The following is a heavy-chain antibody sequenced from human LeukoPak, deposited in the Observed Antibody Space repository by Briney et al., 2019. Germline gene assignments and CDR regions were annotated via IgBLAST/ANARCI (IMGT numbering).Heavy chain of an antibody. V-gene: IGHV3-30*04. CDR3: ARSIGYSSGWYAY. J-gene: IGHJ4*02. CDR1: GFTFSSYA. D-gene: IGHD6-19*01. Sequence: PAGGSLRLSCAASGFTFSSYAMHWVRQAPGKGLEWVAVISYDGSNKYYADSVKGRFTISRDNSKNTLYLQMNSLRAEDTAVYYCARSIGYSSGWYAYWGQGTLVTVSS. CDR2: ISYDGSNK.